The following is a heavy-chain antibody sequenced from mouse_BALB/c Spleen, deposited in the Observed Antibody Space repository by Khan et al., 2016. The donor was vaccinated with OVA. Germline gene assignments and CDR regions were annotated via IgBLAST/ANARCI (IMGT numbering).Heavy chain of an antibody. CDR3: ARAFDDGAWVAY. CDR1: GFSLTTYG. CDR2: IWAGGST. V-gene: IGHV2-9*02. D-gene: IGHD1-1*01. J-gene: IGHJ3*01. Sequence: QVQLKESGPGLVAPSQTLSITCTVSGFSLTTYGVHWVRQPPGKGLEWLGVIWAGGSTNHNSALMSRLGLSNDNSKSQVFLKMNSLQTDDTSKYYGARAFDDGAWVAYWGQGTLVTVSA.